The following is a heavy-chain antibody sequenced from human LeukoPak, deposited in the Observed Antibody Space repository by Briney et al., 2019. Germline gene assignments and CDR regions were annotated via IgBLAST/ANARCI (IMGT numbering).Heavy chain of an antibody. J-gene: IGHJ4*02. D-gene: IGHD2-2*01. CDR2: ISYDGSNK. CDR1: GFTFSNYA. V-gene: IGHV3-30-3*01. CDR3: ARDRFPYCSSTSCYFDQ. Sequence: PGGSLRLSCAASGFTFSNYAMHWVRQAPGKGRERVAVISYDGSNKYYADSVKGRFTISRDNSKNTLYLQMNSLRAEDTAVYYCARDRFPYCSSTSCYFDQWGQGTLVTVSS.